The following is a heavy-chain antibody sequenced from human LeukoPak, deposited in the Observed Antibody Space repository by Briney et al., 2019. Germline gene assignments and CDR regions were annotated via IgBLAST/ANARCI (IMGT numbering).Heavy chain of an antibody. J-gene: IGHJ6*03. CDR2: ISGSSAAI. V-gene: IGHV3-48*01. Sequence: PGGSLRLSCAASGFSFSNYAMNWVRQAPGKGLEWVSYISGSSAAIYYADSVEGRFTISRDKAKNSLYLQMNSLRAEDTAVYYCARDPSRGYNYYSYMDVWDKGTTVTVSS. D-gene: IGHD6-13*01. CDR1: GFSFSNYA. CDR3: ARDPSRGYNYYSYMDV.